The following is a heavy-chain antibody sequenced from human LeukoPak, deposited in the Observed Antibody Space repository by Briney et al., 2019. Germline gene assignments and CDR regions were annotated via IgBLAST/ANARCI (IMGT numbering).Heavy chain of an antibody. CDR2: IYYSGST. J-gene: IGHJ6*03. CDR1: GGSISSSSYY. V-gene: IGHV4-39*01. Sequence: PSETLSLTCTVSGGSISSSSYYWGWIRQPPGKGLEWIGSIYYSGSTYYNPSLKSRVTISVDTSKNQFSLKLSSVTAADTAVYYCARMGGWYFPYYYYYMDVWGKGTTVTVSS. CDR3: ARMGGWYFPYYYYYMDV. D-gene: IGHD2-15*01.